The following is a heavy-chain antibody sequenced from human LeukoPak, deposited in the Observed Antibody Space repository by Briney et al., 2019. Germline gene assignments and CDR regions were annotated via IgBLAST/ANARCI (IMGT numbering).Heavy chain of an antibody. J-gene: IGHJ4*02. CDR2: IKQDETEK. D-gene: IGHD6-13*01. CDR1: GFTFSNFW. CDR3: ATDPGIAAATAGGDY. Sequence: PGGSLRLSCTASGFTFSNFWMGWVRQAPGKGLEWVANIKQDETEKFYLGSVKGRFTISRDNAKNSLYLQMNSLRAEDTAVYYCATDPGIAAATAGGDYWGQGTLVTVSS. V-gene: IGHV3-7*01.